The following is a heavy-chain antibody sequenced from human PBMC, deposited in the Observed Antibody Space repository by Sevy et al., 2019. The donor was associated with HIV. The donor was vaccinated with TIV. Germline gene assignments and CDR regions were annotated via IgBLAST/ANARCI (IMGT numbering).Heavy chain of an antibody. D-gene: IGHD5-12*01. J-gene: IGHJ4*02. CDR1: GFTFSTYS. CDR2: ISRSSTYI. Sequence: GGSLRLSCTTSGFTFSTYSMNWVRQAPGKGLEWVSSISRSSTYIYYTDSVKGRFTLSGDNARNSLYLQMNSLRVDDTSVYYCARDSGYTGYDWGQGTLVTVSS. CDR3: ARDSGYTGYD. V-gene: IGHV3-21*01.